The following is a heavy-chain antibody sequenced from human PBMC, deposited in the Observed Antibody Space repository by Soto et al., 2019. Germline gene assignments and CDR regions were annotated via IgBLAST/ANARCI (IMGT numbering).Heavy chain of an antibody. Sequence: EVQLLESGGGLVQPGGSLRLSCAASGFTFSSYAMSWVRQAPGKGLEWVSGISGSGGSIHYAESVKGRFTISRDKYKKTWSLQMNSLRAGDPAVYYCAKDMGSTMVRGVLLDYWGQGTLSPSRQ. CDR2: ISGSGGSI. D-gene: IGHD3-10*01. CDR3: AKDMGSTMVRGVLLDY. V-gene: IGHV3-23*01. CDR1: GFTFSSYA. J-gene: IGHJ4*02.